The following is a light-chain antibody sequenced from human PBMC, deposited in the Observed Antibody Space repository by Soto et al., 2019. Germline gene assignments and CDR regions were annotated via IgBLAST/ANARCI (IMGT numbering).Light chain of an antibody. CDR3: QQRSNWPPYT. J-gene: IGKJ2*01. CDR1: QTIYSN. CDR2: RAS. Sequence: IVMTQSPATLSVSPGDTASLSCRAGQTIYSNVAWYQQRPGQAPRLIIYRASSRATGVPARFSGSGSGTEFTLTISSLQSEDFAVYYCQQRSNWPPYTFGQGTKLEIK. V-gene: IGKV3-15*01.